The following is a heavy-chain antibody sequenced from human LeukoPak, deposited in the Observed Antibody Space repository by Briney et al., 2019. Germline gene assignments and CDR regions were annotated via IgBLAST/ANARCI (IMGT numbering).Heavy chain of an antibody. V-gene: IGHV4-59*01. CDR2: IYYSGST. CDR1: GGPISSYY. Sequence: SETLSLTCTVSGGPISSYYWSWIRQPPGKGLEWIGYIYYSGSTNYNPSLKSRVTISVDTSKNQFSLKLSSVTAADTAVYYCARDKRDAFDIWGQGTMVTVSS. D-gene: IGHD1-1*01. CDR3: ARDKRDAFDI. J-gene: IGHJ3*02.